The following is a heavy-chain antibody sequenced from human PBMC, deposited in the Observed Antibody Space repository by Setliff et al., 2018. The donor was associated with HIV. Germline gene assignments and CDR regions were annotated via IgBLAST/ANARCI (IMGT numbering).Heavy chain of an antibody. Sequence: PSETLSLTCAVYGTSLNTYYWTWIRYTPGRGLQWIGQIDHSGSTNYNPSLKSRVTLSVDASKNQFSIKVKSVTAADTATYYCAKKGRYYYGSGVTTDYFDDWGQGTPVTVSS. J-gene: IGHJ4*02. CDR2: IDHSGST. CDR3: AKKGRYYYGSGVTTDYFDD. D-gene: IGHD3-10*01. V-gene: IGHV4-34*01. CDR1: GTSLNTYY.